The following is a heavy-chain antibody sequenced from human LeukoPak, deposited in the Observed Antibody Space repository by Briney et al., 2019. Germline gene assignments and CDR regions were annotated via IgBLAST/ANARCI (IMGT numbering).Heavy chain of an antibody. CDR2: ISYDGSNK. V-gene: IGHV3-30*18. Sequence: GRSLRLSCAASGFTFSSYGMHWVRQAPGKGLEWVAVISYDGSNKYYADSVKGRFTISRDNSKNTLYLQMNSLRAEDTALYFCAKALIATGGYLEHWGQGTLVTVSS. CDR3: AKALIATGGYLEH. J-gene: IGHJ1*01. D-gene: IGHD2-21*01. CDR1: GFTFSSYG.